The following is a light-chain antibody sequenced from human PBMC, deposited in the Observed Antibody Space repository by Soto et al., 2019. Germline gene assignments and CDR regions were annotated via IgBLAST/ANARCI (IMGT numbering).Light chain of an antibody. V-gene: IGKV3-20*01. J-gene: IGKJ1*01. CDR2: GAS. Sequence: EIVLTQSPGTLSLSPGERATLSCRASQSVSSSYLAWYQQKPGQAPRLLIYGASSRATGIPDRFIGSGSGTDFTLTISRLEPEDFAVYHFQQYGSAPRTFGQGTQVEIK. CDR3: QQYGSAPRT. CDR1: QSVSSSY.